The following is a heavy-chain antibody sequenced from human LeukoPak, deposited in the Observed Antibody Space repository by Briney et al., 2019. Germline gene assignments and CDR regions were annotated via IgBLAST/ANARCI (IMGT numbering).Heavy chain of an antibody. CDR1: GFTFSSYA. J-gene: IGHJ6*03. CDR3: ARVPYYYYMDV. CDR2: ISSNGGST. V-gene: IGHV3-64*01. Sequence: PGGSLRLSCAASGFTFSSYAMHWVRQAPGKGLEYVSAISSNGGSTYYANSAKGRFTISRDNSKNTLYLQMGSLRAEDMAVCYCARVPYYYYMDVWGKGTTVTVSS.